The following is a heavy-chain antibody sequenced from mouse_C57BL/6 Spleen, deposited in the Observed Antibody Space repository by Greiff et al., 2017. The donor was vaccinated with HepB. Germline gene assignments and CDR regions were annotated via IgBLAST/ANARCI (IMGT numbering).Heavy chain of an antibody. V-gene: IGHV1-26*01. CDR1: GYTFTDYY. D-gene: IGHD2-2*01. J-gene: IGHJ3*01. Sequence: EVQLQQSGPELVKPGASVKISCKASGYTFTDYYMNWVKQSHGKSLEWIGDINPNNGGTSYNQKFKGKATLTVDKSSSTAYMELRSLTSEDSAVYYCARWSMVTTGELAYWGQGTLVTVSA. CDR3: ARWSMVTTGELAY. CDR2: INPNNGGT.